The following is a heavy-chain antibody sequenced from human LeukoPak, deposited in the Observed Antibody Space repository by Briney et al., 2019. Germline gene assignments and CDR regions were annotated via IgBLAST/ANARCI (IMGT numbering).Heavy chain of an antibody. Sequence: GGSLRLSCAASGFTFTSYSMNGVRQAPRKGLEWVSSISSSSSYIYYADSVKGRFSISRDNAKNSLYLQLNSLRDEDPAVYYCARALTPVLLWFGEETEDNWFDPWGQGTLVTVSS. J-gene: IGHJ5*02. V-gene: IGHV3-21*01. CDR2: ISSSSSYI. D-gene: IGHD3-10*01. CDR1: GFTFTSYS. CDR3: ARALTPVLLWFGEETEDNWFDP.